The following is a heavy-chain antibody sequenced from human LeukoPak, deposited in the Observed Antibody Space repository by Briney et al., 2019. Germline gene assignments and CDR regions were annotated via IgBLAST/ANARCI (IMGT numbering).Heavy chain of an antibody. D-gene: IGHD1-26*01. V-gene: IGHV1-18*01. CDR1: GYTFTSYG. CDR2: ISAYNGNT. J-gene: IGHJ4*02. CDR3: ARGGSYFGY. Sequence: ASVKVSCEASGYTFTSYGISWVRQAPGQGLEWMGWISAYNGNTNYAQKFQGRVTITRNTSISTAYMELSSLRSDDTAVYYCARGGSYFGYWGQGTLVTVSS.